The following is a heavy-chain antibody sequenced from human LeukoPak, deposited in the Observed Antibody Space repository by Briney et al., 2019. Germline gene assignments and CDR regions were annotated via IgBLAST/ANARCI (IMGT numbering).Heavy chain of an antibody. CDR2: IYHSGST. Sequence: SETLSLTCAVSGGSISSGDYSWSWIRHPPGKGLEWIGYIYHSGSTNYNPSLRSRVTISVDRSKNQFSLKLNSVTAADTAVYYCARHIVVVTAFDPWGQGTLVTVSS. J-gene: IGHJ5*02. CDR1: GGSISSGDYS. V-gene: IGHV4-30-2*01. CDR3: ARHIVVVTAFDP. D-gene: IGHD2-21*02.